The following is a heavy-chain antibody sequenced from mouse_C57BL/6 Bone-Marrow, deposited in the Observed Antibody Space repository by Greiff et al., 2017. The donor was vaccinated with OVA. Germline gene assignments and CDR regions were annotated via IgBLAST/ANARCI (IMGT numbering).Heavy chain of an antibody. Sequence: QVQLKQSGPGLVAPSQSLSISCTVSGFSLTSYAISWVRQPPGKGLEWLGVICTGGGTNYNSAPKSRLSISKDNSKSKVFVKMNSPQTDDTARYYCARIARLRPFAYWGQGTLVTVSA. V-gene: IGHV2-9-1*01. D-gene: IGHD3-2*02. CDR1: GFSLTSYA. CDR2: ICTGGGT. J-gene: IGHJ3*01. CDR3: ARIARLRPFAY.